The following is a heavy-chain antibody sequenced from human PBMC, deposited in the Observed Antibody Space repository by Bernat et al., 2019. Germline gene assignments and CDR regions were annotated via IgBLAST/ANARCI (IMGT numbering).Heavy chain of an antibody. D-gene: IGHD3-9*01. Sequence: QITLKESGPTLVKPTQTLTLTCTFSGFSLSTSGVGVGGIRQPPGKALEWLALIYWDDDKRYSPSLKSRLTITKDTSKNQVVLTMTNMDPVDTATYYCAHRAGDYDILTGYYTYYFDYWGQGTLVTVSS. V-gene: IGHV2-5*02. CDR3: AHRAGDYDILTGYYTYYFDY. CDR2: IYWDDDK. J-gene: IGHJ4*02. CDR1: GFSLSTSGVG.